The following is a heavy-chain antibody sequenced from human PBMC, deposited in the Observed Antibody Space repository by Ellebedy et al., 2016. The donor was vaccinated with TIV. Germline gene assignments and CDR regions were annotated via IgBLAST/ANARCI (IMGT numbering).Heavy chain of an antibody. D-gene: IGHD6-6*01. J-gene: IGHJ3*01. CDR1: GYTFSGNY. Sequence: ASVKVSXXASGYTFSGNYLHWVRQAPGQGLEWMGWINPKSGGTHFAQKFQGRVTVTRDTCITTAYMELNSLISDDTAVYYCARDRAEGASSSGFDLWGQGTVVTVSS. CDR3: ARDRAEGASSSGFDL. CDR2: INPKSGGT. V-gene: IGHV1-2*02.